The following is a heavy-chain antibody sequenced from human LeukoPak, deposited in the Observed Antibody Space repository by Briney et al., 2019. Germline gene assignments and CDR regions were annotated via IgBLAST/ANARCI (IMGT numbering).Heavy chain of an antibody. CDR1: GYTLTELS. CDR2: FDPEDGET. V-gene: IGHV1-24*01. Sequence: ASVKVSCKVSGYTLTELSMHCVRQAPGKGLEWMGGFDPEDGETINAQKFQGRVTMTEDTSTDTAYMELSSLRSEDTAVYYCATVRLRTTGTYDAFDIWGQGTMVTVSS. CDR3: ATVRLRTTGTYDAFDI. J-gene: IGHJ3*02. D-gene: IGHD1-1*01.